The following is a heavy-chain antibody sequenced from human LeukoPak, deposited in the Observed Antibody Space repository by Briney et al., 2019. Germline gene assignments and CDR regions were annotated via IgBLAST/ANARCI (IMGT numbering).Heavy chain of an antibody. D-gene: IGHD3-10*01. Sequence: GGSLRLSCVASGFSFSSYSMNWVRQAPGKGLEWVSLINGDGSSTYYADSVTGRFTISRDNSKNSLYLQMNSLRTEDTALYFCAKDWNYYGSGSQPNGPDYWGQGTLVTVSS. CDR2: INGDGSST. CDR1: GFSFSSYS. V-gene: IGHV3-43*02. CDR3: AKDWNYYGSGSQPNGPDY. J-gene: IGHJ4*02.